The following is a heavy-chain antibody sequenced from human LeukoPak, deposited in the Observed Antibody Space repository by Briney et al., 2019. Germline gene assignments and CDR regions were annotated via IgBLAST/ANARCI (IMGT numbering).Heavy chain of an antibody. J-gene: IGHJ6*02. D-gene: IGHD3-3*01. CDR2: ISRDGGSK. V-gene: IGHV3-43*02. Sequence: GGSLRLSCAASGFTFDDYAMHWVRQAPGKGLEWVSLISRDGGSKYYADSVKGRFTISGDNSKNSLHLQMNSLTNDDTALYYCAKDFWSTRYYYYGMDVWGQGTTVTVSS. CDR1: GFTFDDYA. CDR3: AKDFWSTRYYYYGMDV.